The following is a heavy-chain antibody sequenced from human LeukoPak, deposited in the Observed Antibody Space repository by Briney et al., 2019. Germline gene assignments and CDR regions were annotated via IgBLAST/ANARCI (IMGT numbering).Heavy chain of an antibody. CDR1: GFTFSSYW. Sequence: PGGSLRLSCAASGFTFSSYWMSWVRQAPGKGLEWVANINQDGSEKYYVGSVKGRFTISRDNAKNSLYLQMNSLRAEDTAVYYCARASASYSAYDDYWGQGTLVTVSS. J-gene: IGHJ4*02. D-gene: IGHD5-12*01. CDR2: INQDGSEK. CDR3: ARASASYSAYDDY. V-gene: IGHV3-7*01.